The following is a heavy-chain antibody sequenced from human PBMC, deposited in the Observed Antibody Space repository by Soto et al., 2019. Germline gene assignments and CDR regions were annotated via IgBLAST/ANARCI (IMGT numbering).Heavy chain of an antibody. CDR3: ARDPSAYDLPAY. Sequence: QVQLVQSGVEVKKPGSSVKVSCKASGGTFSSYTFSWVRQAPGQGLEWMGRIIPILGIANYAQKFHDRVTITADKSTSTAYMELSSLRYEDTAVYYCARDPSAYDLPAYWGQGTLVTVSS. J-gene: IGHJ4*02. CDR1: GGTFSSYT. D-gene: IGHD5-12*01. CDR2: IIPILGIA. V-gene: IGHV1-69*08.